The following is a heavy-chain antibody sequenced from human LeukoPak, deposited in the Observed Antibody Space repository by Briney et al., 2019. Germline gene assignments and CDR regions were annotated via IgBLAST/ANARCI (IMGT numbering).Heavy chain of an antibody. CDR1: GDSVTGYF. CDR2: IYKIGTS. V-gene: IGHV4-59*02. J-gene: IGHJ4*02. Sequence: SETLSLTCTVFGDSVTGYFLNWVRQPPGKGLEWIGHIYKIGTSNYNPSLKSRLTISADTSKNQFSLQLRSVTAADTAVYYCVIGVGWQPDYWGQGALVTVSS. D-gene: IGHD2-15*01. CDR3: VIGVGWQPDY.